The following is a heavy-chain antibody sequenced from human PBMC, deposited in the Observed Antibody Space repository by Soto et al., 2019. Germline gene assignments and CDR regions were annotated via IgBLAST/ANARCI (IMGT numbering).Heavy chain of an antibody. D-gene: IGHD2-15*01. Sequence: PSETLSLTCAVSGFFISSGSCWGWIRKPPGKGLEWIGSIFHGGNTYYNPSLKSRVTISVDMSKNQFSLKLNSVTAADTAVYYCARARWYDAFDVWGQGTVVTVSS. J-gene: IGHJ3*01. CDR1: GFFISSGSC. CDR2: IFHGGNT. CDR3: ARARWYDAFDV. V-gene: IGHV4-38-2*01.